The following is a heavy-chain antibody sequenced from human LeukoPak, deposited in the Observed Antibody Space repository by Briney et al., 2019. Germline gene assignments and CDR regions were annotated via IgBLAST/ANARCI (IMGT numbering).Heavy chain of an antibody. D-gene: IGHD3-16*02. CDR2: IYSGGST. V-gene: IGHV3-66*01. J-gene: IGHJ5*02. Sequence: PGGSLRLSCAASGFTVSSNYMSWVRQAPGKGLEWVSVIYSGGSTYYAGSVKGRFTISRDNSKNTLYLQMNSLRAEDTAVYYCARVIIISVARWFDPWGQGTLVTVSS. CDR3: ARVIIISVARWFDP. CDR1: GFTVSSNY.